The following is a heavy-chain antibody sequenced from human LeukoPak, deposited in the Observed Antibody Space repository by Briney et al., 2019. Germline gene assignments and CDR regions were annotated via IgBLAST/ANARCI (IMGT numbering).Heavy chain of an antibody. CDR1: GGSISSYY. V-gene: IGHV4-4*07. CDR2: IYTSGST. D-gene: IGHD3-3*01. Sequence: PSETLSLTCTVSGGSISSYYWSWIRQPAGKGLEWIGRIYTSGSTNYNPSLKSRVTMSVDTSKNQFSLKLSSVTAADTAAYYCAAQDIWSGTNYWYFDLWGRGTLVTVSS. CDR3: AAQDIWSGTNYWYFDL. J-gene: IGHJ2*01.